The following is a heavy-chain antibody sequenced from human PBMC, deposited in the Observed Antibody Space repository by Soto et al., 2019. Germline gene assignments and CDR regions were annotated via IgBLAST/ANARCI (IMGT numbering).Heavy chain of an antibody. V-gene: IGHV3-23*01. CDR1: GFSFSPYP. Sequence: EVQLLESGGSLVLPGGSLRLSCAASGFSFSPYPMSWVRQAPVKGLEWVSTIGTTGGDTYYPDFVKGRFTISRDDSKNTVYLQMSSLRDEDSALYYCTKSRVASGRGYFDLWGRCTVVTVSS. CDR3: TKSRVASGRGYFDL. CDR2: IGTTGGDT. D-gene: IGHD6-25*01. J-gene: IGHJ2*01.